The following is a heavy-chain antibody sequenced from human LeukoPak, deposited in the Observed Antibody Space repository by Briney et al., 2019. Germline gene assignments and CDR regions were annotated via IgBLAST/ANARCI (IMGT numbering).Heavy chain of an antibody. J-gene: IGHJ6*02. V-gene: IGHV3-9*01. CDR3: AKTSRGYSYGSYYYFGMDV. D-gene: IGHD5-18*01. Sequence: GRSLRLSCAASGFTFDDYAMHWVRQAPGKGLEWVSGISWNSGSIGYADSVKGRFTISRDNAKNSLYLQMNSLRAEDTALYYCAKTSRGYSYGSYYYFGMDVWGQGTTVTVSS. CDR1: GFTFDDYA. CDR2: ISWNSGSI.